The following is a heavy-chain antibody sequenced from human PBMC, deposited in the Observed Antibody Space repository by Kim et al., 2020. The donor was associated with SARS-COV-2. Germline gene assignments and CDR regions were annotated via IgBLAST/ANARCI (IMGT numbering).Heavy chain of an antibody. J-gene: IGHJ6*02. V-gene: IGHV3-23*01. CDR3: AKKGEFGYYYGMDV. D-gene: IGHD3-10*01. Sequence: ADSVKGRFTISRDNSKNTLYLQMNSLRAEDTAVYYCAKKGEFGYYYGMDVWGQGTTVTVSS.